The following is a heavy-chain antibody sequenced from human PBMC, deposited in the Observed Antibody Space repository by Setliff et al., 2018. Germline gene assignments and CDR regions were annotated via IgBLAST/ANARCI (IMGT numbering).Heavy chain of an antibody. V-gene: IGHV1-24*01. J-gene: IGHJ4*01. CDR1: GSTLTELT. CDR3: ATKDYDTSGYYRPSGF. Sequence: ASVKVSCKVSGSTLTELTMYWVRQAPGKGLGWMGSFNPEDDEIIYAQKFLGRVTMTEDTSTDTACMELSSLRSEDTAVYYCATKDYDTSGYYRPSGFWGQGTLVTVSS. CDR2: FNPEDDEI. D-gene: IGHD3-22*01.